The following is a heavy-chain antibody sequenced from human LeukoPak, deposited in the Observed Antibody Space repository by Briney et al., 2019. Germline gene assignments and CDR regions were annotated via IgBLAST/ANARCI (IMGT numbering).Heavy chain of an antibody. Sequence: GGSLRLSCAASGFTFSSYSMNWVRQTPGKGLEWISYIRSSSSTIYYADSVKGRFAISRDNAKNSLYLQMDSLRAEDTAVYYCAKMGGYFDYWGQGTLVTVSS. J-gene: IGHJ4*02. V-gene: IGHV3-48*01. CDR1: GFTFSSYS. CDR2: IRSSSSTI. CDR3: AKMGGYFDY. D-gene: IGHD3-16*01.